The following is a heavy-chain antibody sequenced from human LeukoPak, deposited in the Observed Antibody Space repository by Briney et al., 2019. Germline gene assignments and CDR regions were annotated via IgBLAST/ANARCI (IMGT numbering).Heavy chain of an antibody. CDR3: ARGSPNYGGYGVFDY. CDR2: ISYDGSNK. D-gene: IGHD5-12*01. Sequence: GGSLRLSCAASGFTFSSYAMHWVRQAPGKGLEWVAVISYDGSNKYYADSVKGRFTISRDNSKNTLYLQMNSLRAEDTAVYYCARGSPNYGGYGVFDYWGQGTLVTVSS. J-gene: IGHJ4*02. CDR1: GFTFSSYA. V-gene: IGHV3-30-3*01.